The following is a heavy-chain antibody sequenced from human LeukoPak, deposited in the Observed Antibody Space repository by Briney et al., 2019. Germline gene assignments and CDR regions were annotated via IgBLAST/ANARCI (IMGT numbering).Heavy chain of an antibody. CDR2: LKQDGSEK. V-gene: IGHV3-7*01. CDR1: RFTFSSDW. Sequence: PVGSLRLSCAASRFTFSSDWMSWVRQAPGKGLEWVANLKQDGSEKYSVDSVKGRFTISRDNAKNSLYLQMNSLRAEDTAVYYCARDSLSRDRPFYDYVWGSYRYHWFDPWGQGTLVTVSS. CDR3: ARDSLSRDRPFYDYVWGSYRYHWFDP. D-gene: IGHD3-16*02. J-gene: IGHJ5*02.